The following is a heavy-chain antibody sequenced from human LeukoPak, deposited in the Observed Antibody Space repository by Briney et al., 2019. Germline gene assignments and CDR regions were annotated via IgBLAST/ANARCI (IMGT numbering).Heavy chain of an antibody. V-gene: IGHV4-59*01. D-gene: IGHD3/OR15-3a*01. Sequence: SETLSLTCTVSGGSISSYYWSWIRQPPGKGLEWIGYIYYSGSTNYNPSLKSRVTISVDTSKNQFSLKLSSVTAADTAVYYCARGDSFDYWGQGTLVTVSS. CDR2: IYYSGST. J-gene: IGHJ4*02. CDR3: ARGDSFDY. CDR1: GGSISSYY.